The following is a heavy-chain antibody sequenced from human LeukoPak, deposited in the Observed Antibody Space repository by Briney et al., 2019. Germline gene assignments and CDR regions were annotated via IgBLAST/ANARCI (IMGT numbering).Heavy chain of an antibody. Sequence: PGGSLRLSCAASGFTFSSYWMSWVRQAPGKGLEWVANIKQDGSEKYYVDSVKGRFTISRDNAKNSLYLQLNSLRAEDTAVYYCAGSDTIGYLPREWDYWYFDRWGRGTLVTVSS. D-gene: IGHD3-22*01. CDR3: AGSDTIGYLPREWDYWYFDR. J-gene: IGHJ2*01. CDR2: IKQDGSEK. CDR1: GFTFSSYW. V-gene: IGHV3-7*01.